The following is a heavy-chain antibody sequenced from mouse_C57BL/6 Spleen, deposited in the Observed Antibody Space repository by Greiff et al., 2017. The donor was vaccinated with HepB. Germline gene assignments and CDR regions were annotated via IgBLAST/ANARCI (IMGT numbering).Heavy chain of an antibody. V-gene: IGHV2-2*01. J-gene: IGHJ2*01. D-gene: IGHD2-4*01. Sequence: VQGVESGPGLVQPSQSLSITCTVSGFSLTSYGVHWVRQSPGKGLEWLGVIWSGGSTDYNAAFISRLSISKDNSKSQVFFKMNSLQADDTAIYYCARAPIYYDYDGEIFDYWGQGTTLTVSS. CDR2: IWSGGST. CDR1: GFSLTSYG. CDR3: ARAPIYYDYDGEIFDY.